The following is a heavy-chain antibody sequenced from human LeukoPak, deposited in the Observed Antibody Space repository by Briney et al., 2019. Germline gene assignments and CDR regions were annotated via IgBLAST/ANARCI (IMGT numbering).Heavy chain of an antibody. D-gene: IGHD2-2*01. CDR1: GFTFSSYE. V-gene: IGHV3-48*03. J-gene: IGHJ3*02. CDR2: ISSSGSTR. CDR3: ARVGRGYCSSTSCYDAFDI. Sequence: GGSLRLSCAASGFTFSSYEINWVRQAPGKGLEWVSYISSSGSTRYYADSVKGRFTISRDNAKNSLYLQMNSLRAEDTAVYYCARVGRGYCSSTSCYDAFDIWGQGTMVTVSS.